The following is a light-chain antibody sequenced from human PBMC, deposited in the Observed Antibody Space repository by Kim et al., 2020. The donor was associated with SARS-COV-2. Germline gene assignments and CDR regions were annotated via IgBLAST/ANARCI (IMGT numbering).Light chain of an antibody. CDR2: DVS. CDR3: CSYAGSYTYV. CDR1: SSDVGGYNY. Sequence: GQPVTLSCTVTSSDVGGYNYVSWYQHHPGKAPKLMIYDVSKRPSGVPDRFSGSKSGNTASLTISGLQAEDETDYYCCSYAGSYTYVFGTGTKVTVL. V-gene: IGLV2-11*01. J-gene: IGLJ1*01.